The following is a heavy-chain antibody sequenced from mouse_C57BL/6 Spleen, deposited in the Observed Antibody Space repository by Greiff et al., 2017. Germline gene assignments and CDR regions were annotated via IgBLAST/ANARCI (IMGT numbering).Heavy chain of an antibody. CDR1: GYTFTSYG. CDR2: IYPRSGNT. J-gene: IGHJ4*01. Sequence: QVQLQPSGAELSRPWASVKLSCKASGYTFTSYGLSWVKQRTGQGLEWIGEIYPRSGNTYYNEKFKGKATLTADKSSSTAYMELRSLTSEDSAVYFCARYKDDPYYAMDYWGQGTSVTVSS. D-gene: IGHD1-3*01. V-gene: IGHV1-81*01. CDR3: ARYKDDPYYAMDY.